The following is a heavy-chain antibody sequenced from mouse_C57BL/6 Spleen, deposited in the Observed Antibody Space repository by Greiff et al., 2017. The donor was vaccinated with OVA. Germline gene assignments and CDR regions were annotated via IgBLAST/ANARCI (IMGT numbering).Heavy chain of an antibody. Sequence: VQLQQSGPELVKPGASVKISCKASGYTFTDYSMNWVKQSHGKSLEWIGDINPNNGGTSYNQKFKGKATLTVDKSSSTAYMALRSLTSEDTAVYYCARQIYYGRIDYWGQGTTLTVSS. D-gene: IGHD1-1*01. J-gene: IGHJ2*01. CDR1: GYTFTDYS. CDR3: ARQIYYGRIDY. V-gene: IGHV1-26*01. CDR2: INPNNGGT.